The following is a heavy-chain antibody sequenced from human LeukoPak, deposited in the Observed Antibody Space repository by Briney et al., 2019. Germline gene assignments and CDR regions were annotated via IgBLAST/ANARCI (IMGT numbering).Heavy chain of an antibody. V-gene: IGHV3-53*01. Sequence: GGSLRLSCTVSGFTVSSNSMSWVRQAPGKGLEWVSFIYSDNTHYSDSVKGRFTISRDNSKNTLYLQMNSLRAEDTAVYYCARRAGAYSHPYDYWGQGTLVTVFS. CDR3: ARRAGAYSHPYDY. CDR1: GFTVSSNS. D-gene: IGHD4/OR15-4a*01. CDR2: IYSDNT. J-gene: IGHJ4*02.